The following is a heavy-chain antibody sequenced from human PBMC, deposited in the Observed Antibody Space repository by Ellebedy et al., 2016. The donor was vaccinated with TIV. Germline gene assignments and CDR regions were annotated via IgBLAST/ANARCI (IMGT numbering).Heavy chain of an antibody. V-gene: IGHV1-69*13. CDR1: GYTFTSYG. CDR3: ARGPNWFDP. Sequence: SVKVSXXASGYTFTSYGISWVRQAPGQGLEWMGGIIPIFGTANYAQKFQGRVTITADESTSTAYMELSSLRSEDTAVYYCARGPNWFDPWGQGTLVTVSS. CDR2: IIPIFGTA. J-gene: IGHJ5*02.